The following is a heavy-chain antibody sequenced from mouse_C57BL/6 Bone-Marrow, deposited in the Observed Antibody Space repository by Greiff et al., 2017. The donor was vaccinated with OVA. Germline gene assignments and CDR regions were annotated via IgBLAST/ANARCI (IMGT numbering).Heavy chain of an antibody. CDR2: ISDGGSYT. CDR3: ARENWDPFDY. Sequence: DVMLVESGGGLVKPGGSLKLSCAASGFTFSSYAMSWVRQTPEKRLEWVATISDGGSYTYYPDNVKGRFTISRDNAKNNLYLQMSHLKSEDTAMYYCARENWDPFDYWGQGTTLTVSS. D-gene: IGHD4-1*01. V-gene: IGHV5-4*01. J-gene: IGHJ2*01. CDR1: GFTFSSYA.